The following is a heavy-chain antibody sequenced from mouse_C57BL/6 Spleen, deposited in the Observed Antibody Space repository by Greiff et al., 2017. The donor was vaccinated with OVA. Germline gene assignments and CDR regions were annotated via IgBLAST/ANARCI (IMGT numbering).Heavy chain of an antibody. CDR1: GYSITSGYY. V-gene: IGHV3-6*01. CDR3: ARGRRVDY. Sequence: ESGPGLVKPSQSLSLTCFVTGYSITSGYYWNWIRQFPGNKLEWMGYISYDGSNNYNPSLKNRISITRDTSKNQFFLKLNSVTTEDTATYYCARGRRVDYWGQGTTLTVSS. J-gene: IGHJ2*01. CDR2: ISYDGSN.